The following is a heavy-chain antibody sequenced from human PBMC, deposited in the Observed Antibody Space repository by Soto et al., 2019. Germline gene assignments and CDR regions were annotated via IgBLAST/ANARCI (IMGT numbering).Heavy chain of an antibody. J-gene: IGHJ4*02. Sequence: SETLSLTCTVSGGSISRSSYYWGLIRQPPGKGLEWIGSIYYSGSTYYNPSLKSRVTISVDTSKNQFSLKLSSVTAADTAVYYCARRDCSSTSCFPFDYWGQGTLVTVSS. V-gene: IGHV4-39*01. CDR1: GGSISRSSYY. CDR2: IYYSGST. D-gene: IGHD2-2*01. CDR3: ARRDCSSTSCFPFDY.